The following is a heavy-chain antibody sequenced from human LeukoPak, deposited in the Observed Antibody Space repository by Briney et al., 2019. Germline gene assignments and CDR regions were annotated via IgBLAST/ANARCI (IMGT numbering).Heavy chain of an antibody. CDR3: ARLKWLRINWFDP. CDR2: IYYSGST. D-gene: IGHD5-12*01. J-gene: IGHJ5*02. V-gene: IGHV4-59*08. Sequence: SETLSLTCTVSGGSISSYYWSWIRRPPGKGLEWIGCIYYSGSTNYNPSLKSRVTISVDTSKNQFSLKLSSVTAADTAVYYCARLKWLRINWFDPWGQGTLVTVSS. CDR1: GGSISSYY.